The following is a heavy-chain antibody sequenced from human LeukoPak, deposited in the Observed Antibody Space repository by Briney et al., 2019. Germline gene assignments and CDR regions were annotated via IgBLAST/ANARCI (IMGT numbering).Heavy chain of an antibody. CDR1: GYTFTDYW. CDR2: IYPGDSDT. J-gene: IGHJ5*02. V-gene: IGHV5-51*01. CDR3: ARLADTTS. D-gene: IGHD1-26*01. Sequence: AESLKISDQGSGYTFTDYWIAWVRQMPGKGLKWMGIIYPGDSDTRYSPSFQGQVTISADKSTTTAYLQWRSLKASDTAIYFCARLADTTSWGQGTLVTVSS.